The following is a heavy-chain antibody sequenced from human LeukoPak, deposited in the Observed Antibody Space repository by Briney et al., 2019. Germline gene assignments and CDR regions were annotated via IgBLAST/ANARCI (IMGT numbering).Heavy chain of an antibody. D-gene: IGHD1-7*01. CDR1: GGSISSSSYY. CDR3: ARDGELHPFDY. V-gene: IGHV4-39*07. Sequence: PSETLSLTCTVSGGSISSSSYYWGWIRQPPGKGLEWIGSIYYSGSTYYNPSLKNRVTISVDTSKNQFSLKLSSVTAADTAVYYCARDGELHPFDYWGQGTLVTVSS. CDR2: IYYSGST. J-gene: IGHJ4*02.